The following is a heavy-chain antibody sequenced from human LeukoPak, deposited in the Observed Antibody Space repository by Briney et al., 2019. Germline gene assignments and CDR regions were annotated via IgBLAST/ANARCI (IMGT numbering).Heavy chain of an antibody. CDR3: ARDWSVAGAFDI. CDR2: INPNSGGT. Sequence: ASVKVSCKASGYTFTGYYMQWVRQAPGQGLEWMGWINPNSGGTNYAQKFQGRVTMTRDTSISTAYMELSRLRSDDTAVYYCARDWSVAGAFDIWGQGTMVTVSS. CDR1: GYTFTGYY. D-gene: IGHD6-19*01. J-gene: IGHJ3*02. V-gene: IGHV1-2*02.